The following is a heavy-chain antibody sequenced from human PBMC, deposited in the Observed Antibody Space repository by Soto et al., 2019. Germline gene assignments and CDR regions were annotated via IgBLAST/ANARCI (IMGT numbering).Heavy chain of an antibody. CDR2: INRDGSII. CDR3: ARDLFGKDDH. D-gene: IGHD3-16*01. V-gene: IGHV3-74*01. CDR1: GFTFNNYW. J-gene: IGHJ4*02. Sequence: EVQLVESGGGLIQPGGSLRLSCEAFGFTFNNYWMHWVRQAPGKGLVWVSLINRDGSIISYADSVKGRFTISRDNARNTLYLQMNSPRVEDTAVYYCARDLFGKDDHWGQGTLVTVSS.